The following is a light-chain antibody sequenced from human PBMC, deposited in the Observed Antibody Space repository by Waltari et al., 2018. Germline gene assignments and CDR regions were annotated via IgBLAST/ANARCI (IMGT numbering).Light chain of an antibody. J-gene: IGKJ1*01. V-gene: IGKV2-30*02. CDR1: QSLVHSDGNTY. CDR3: MQGTHWLGG. CDR2: KVS. Sequence: DVVMTQSPLSLPVTLGQPASISCRSSQSLVHSDGNTYLNWFQQRPGQSPRRLIYKVSNRDSGVPDRFSGSGSGTDFTLKISRVEAEDVGVYYCMQGTHWLGGFGQGTKVEIK.